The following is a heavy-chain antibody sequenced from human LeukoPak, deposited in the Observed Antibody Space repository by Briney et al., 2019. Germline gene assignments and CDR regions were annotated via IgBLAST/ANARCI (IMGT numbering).Heavy chain of an antibody. CDR2: VHYSGSA. V-gene: IGHV4-39*07. CDR3: ARDPRDSTPFDY. J-gene: IGHJ4*02. CDR1: GDSISSSNYY. D-gene: IGHD2-15*01. Sequence: PSETLSLTCTVSGDSISSSNYYWGWIRQPPGKGLEWIGSVHYSGSAYYNPSLKSRLTISLDTSKNQFSLKLTSVTAADTAVYYCARDPRDSTPFDYWGQGTLVTVSS.